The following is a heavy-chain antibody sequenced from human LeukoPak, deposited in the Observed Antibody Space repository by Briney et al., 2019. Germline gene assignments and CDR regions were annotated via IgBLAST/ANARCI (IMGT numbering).Heavy chain of an antibody. CDR1: GGSISSGSYY. D-gene: IGHD2-2*02. Sequence: PSETLSLTCTVSGGSISSGSYYWSWIRQPAGKGLEWIGRIYTSGSTNYNPSLKSRVTISVDTSKNQFSLKLSSVTAADTAVYYRARGGYCSSTSCYTEYYYYMDVWGKGTTVTVSS. J-gene: IGHJ6*03. CDR2: IYTSGST. V-gene: IGHV4-61*02. CDR3: ARGGYCSSTSCYTEYYYYMDV.